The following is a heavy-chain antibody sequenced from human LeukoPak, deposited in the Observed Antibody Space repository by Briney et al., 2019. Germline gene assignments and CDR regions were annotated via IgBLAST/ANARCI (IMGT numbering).Heavy chain of an antibody. CDR1: GFTFSNSW. Sequence: KPGGSLRLSCAASGFTFSNSWMSWVRQAPGKGLEWVANMNQDGSEKYYLDSVKGRFTISRDKSKNTLYLQMNSLRAEDTAVYYCARGAYSGNYYPNYFDYWGQGTLVTVSS. D-gene: IGHD1-26*01. J-gene: IGHJ4*02. CDR2: MNQDGSEK. V-gene: IGHV3-7*04. CDR3: ARGAYSGNYYPNYFDY.